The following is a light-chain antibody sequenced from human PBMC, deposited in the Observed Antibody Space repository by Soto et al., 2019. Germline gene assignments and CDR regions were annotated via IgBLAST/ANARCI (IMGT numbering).Light chain of an antibody. CDR2: AAS. CDR1: QRIGSY. Sequence: DIQMTQSPSSLSASVGDRVTITCRASQRIGSYLNWYQQKPGKTPKLLIYAASNLQGGVPSRFSGSGSGTDFPLTISSLQPEDCASYYCQQTSSTPQTFGQGTKVE. CDR3: QQTSSTPQT. V-gene: IGKV1-39*01. J-gene: IGKJ1*01.